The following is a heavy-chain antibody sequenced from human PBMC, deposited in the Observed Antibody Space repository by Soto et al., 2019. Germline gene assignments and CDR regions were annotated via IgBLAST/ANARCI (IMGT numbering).Heavy chain of an antibody. Sequence: QVHLVESGGGLVKPGGSLRLSCAASGFTFSDYYMSWIRQAPGKGLEWLSYSSDSGTFTRYADSVKGRFSISSDNAKNSLYLQINSLRGEDTAIYDCARSGDHYNTLDYWGQGTPGTVSP. CDR1: GFTFSDYY. J-gene: IGHJ4*02. CDR2: SSDSGTFT. CDR3: ARSGDHYNTLDY. V-gene: IGHV3-11*06. D-gene: IGHD2-21*02.